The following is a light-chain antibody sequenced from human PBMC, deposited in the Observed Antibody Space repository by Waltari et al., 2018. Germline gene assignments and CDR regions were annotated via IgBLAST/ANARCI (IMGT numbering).Light chain of an antibody. CDR1: QTISTY. V-gene: IGKV1-39*01. CDR3: QQSHSTPWT. Sequence: DIQMTQSPSSLSASVGDRVPITCRASQTISTYLNWYQQKPGKAPKLLIYAASSLQSGVPSRFSGSGSGTDFTLTISSLQPEDFATYYCQQSHSTPWTFGQGTKVEIK. CDR2: AAS. J-gene: IGKJ1*01.